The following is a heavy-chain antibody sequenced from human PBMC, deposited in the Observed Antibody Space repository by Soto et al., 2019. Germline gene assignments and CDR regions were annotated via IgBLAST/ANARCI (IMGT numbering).Heavy chain of an antibody. D-gene: IGHD2-15*01. J-gene: IGHJ4*02. V-gene: IGHV3-74*01. CDR3: TRDTFGGRDS. CDR2: MDPYETGI. Sequence: EVQLVESGGGLVQPGGSLRLSCAASGFAFSSYWMHWVRQAPGKGLVWVSRMDPYETGITYAESVQGRFTISRDNAKNTLYLQMSSLRAEDTAVYYCTRDTFGGRDSWGQGTLVTVSP. CDR1: GFAFSSYW.